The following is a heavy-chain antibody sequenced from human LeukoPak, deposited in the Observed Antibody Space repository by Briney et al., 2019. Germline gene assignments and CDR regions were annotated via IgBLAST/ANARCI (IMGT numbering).Heavy chain of an antibody. Sequence: ASVKVSCKASGYTFNNYYMHWVRQAPGQGLEWMGWINPKSGATNYAQKFQGRVTMTRDTSIGTAYMELRRLRSDDTAVYYCAREGPTYNWKRDWFDPWGQGTLVTVSS. J-gene: IGHJ5*02. CDR2: INPKSGAT. CDR3: AREGPTYNWKRDWFDP. V-gene: IGHV1-2*02. D-gene: IGHD1-20*01. CDR1: GYTFNNYY.